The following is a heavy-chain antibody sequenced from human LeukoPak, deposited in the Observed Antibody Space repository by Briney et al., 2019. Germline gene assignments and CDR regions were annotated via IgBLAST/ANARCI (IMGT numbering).Heavy chain of an antibody. J-gene: IGHJ4*02. D-gene: IGHD3-10*01. CDR3: VKGFVHPTYYFDY. V-gene: IGHV3-23*01. CDR1: GFTFSSYA. CDR2: ITGSGDGT. Sequence: PGGSLRLSCAASGFTFSSYAMMWVRQAPGKRLEWISSITGSGDGTYYADSVRGRFTISRDNSENTLYLQVSSLRAEDTAVYFCVKGFVHPTYYFDYWGRGTLVTVSS.